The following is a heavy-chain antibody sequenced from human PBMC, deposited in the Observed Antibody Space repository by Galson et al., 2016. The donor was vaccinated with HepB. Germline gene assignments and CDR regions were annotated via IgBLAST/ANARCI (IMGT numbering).Heavy chain of an antibody. CDR3: VHLGGYGMDV. CDR2: TYYRSKWYN. V-gene: IGHV6-1*01. CDR1: GDSVSSNSAA. Sequence: CAISGDSVSSNSAAWNWIRQSPSRGLEWLGRTYYRSKWYNDYAVSVKSRITINPDTSKNQFSLQLNSVTPDATAVYFCVHLGGYGMDVWGLGTTVTVSS. D-gene: IGHD3-16*01. J-gene: IGHJ6*02.